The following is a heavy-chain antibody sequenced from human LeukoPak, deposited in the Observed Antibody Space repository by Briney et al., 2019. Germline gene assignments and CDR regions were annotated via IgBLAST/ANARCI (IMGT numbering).Heavy chain of an antibody. CDR1: GSTFSSNG. CDR2: IWYDGSNK. D-gene: IGHD3-10*01. Sequence: PGGSLRLSCAASGSTFSSNGMHWVRQAPGKGLEWVALIWYDGSNKYYADSVKGRFTISIDNSKNTLYLQMNSLRAEDTAVYYCARLMGSYLDYWGQGTLVTVSS. J-gene: IGHJ4*02. CDR3: ARLMGSYLDY. V-gene: IGHV3-33*01.